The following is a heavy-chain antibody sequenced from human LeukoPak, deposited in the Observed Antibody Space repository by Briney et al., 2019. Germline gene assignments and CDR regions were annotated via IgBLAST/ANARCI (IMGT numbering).Heavy chain of an antibody. Sequence: WASVKVSCKASGGTFSSYAISWVRQAPGQGLEWMGGIIPIFGTANYAQKFQGRVTITADKSTSTAYMELSSLRSEDTAVYYCARSEAAAGTVDWFDPWGQGTLVTVSS. D-gene: IGHD6-13*01. CDR1: GGTFSSYA. CDR2: IIPIFGTA. CDR3: ARSEAAAGTVDWFDP. J-gene: IGHJ5*02. V-gene: IGHV1-69*06.